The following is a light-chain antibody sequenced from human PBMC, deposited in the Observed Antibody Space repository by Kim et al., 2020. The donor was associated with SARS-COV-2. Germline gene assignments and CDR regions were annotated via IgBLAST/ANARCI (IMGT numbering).Light chain of an antibody. CDR2: ATS. Sequence: TSAGDRLTLTCRASQGISNSLAWYQQRLGKAPKLLLSATSKLERGVPSRFSGSGSGTTYTLTISNLQPEDLATYYCQQYYSHPLTFGGGTKVDIK. CDR1: QGISNS. V-gene: IGKV1-NL1*01. J-gene: IGKJ4*01. CDR3: QQYYSHPLT.